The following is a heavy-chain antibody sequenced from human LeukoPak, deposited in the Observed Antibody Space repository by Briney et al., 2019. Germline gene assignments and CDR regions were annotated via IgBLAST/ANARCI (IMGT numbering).Heavy chain of an antibody. CDR2: VNPNSGGT. Sequence: GASVKVSCKASGYTFTGYYMHWVRQAPGQGLEWMGWVNPNSGGTNYAQKFQGRVTMTRDTSISTAYMELSRLRSGDTAVYYCASRVAMLWFGESDLDYWGQGTLVTVSS. J-gene: IGHJ4*02. D-gene: IGHD3-10*01. CDR1: GYTFTGYY. V-gene: IGHV1-2*02. CDR3: ASRVAMLWFGESDLDY.